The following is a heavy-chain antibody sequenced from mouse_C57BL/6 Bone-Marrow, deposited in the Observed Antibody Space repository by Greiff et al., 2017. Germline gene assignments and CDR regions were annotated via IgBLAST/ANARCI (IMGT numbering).Heavy chain of an antibody. CDR2: IRSKSNNYAT. V-gene: IGHV10-1*01. J-gene: IGHJ3*01. CDR3: VRGEEVWFAY. CDR1: GFSFNTYA. Sequence: EVNLVESGGGLVQPKGSLKLSCAASGFSFNTYAMNWVRQAPGKGLEWVARIRSKSNNYATYYADSVKDRFTISRDDSESMLYLQMNNLKTEDTAMYYCVRGEEVWFAYWGQGTLVTVSA.